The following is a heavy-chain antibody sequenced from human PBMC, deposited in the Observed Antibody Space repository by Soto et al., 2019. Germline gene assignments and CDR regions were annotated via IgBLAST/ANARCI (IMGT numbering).Heavy chain of an antibody. CDR3: VRSCGGDCYGYGKDV. CDR2: IYHSGST. V-gene: IGHV4-39*07. D-gene: IGHD2-21*01. J-gene: IGHJ6*02. CDR1: GGSISSSSYY. Sequence: PSETLSLTCTVSGGSISSSSYYWGWIRQPPGKGLEWIGYIYHSGSTYYNPSLKSRVTISVDRSKNQFSLKLSSVTAADTAVYYCVRSCGGDCYGYGKDVWGQGTTVTVSS.